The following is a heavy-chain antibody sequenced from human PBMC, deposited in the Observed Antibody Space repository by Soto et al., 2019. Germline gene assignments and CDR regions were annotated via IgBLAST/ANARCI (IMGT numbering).Heavy chain of an antibody. CDR1: GFTFSNTW. J-gene: IGHJ4*02. Sequence: PGGSLRLSCAASGFTFSNTWMSWVRQAPGKGLEWVANIKYDGSEKYYVDSVKGRFTISRDNAKDSLYLQMNSLRAEDTAVYYCASGRITIFGVVKGYWGQGTLVTVSS. V-gene: IGHV3-7*01. D-gene: IGHD3-3*01. CDR2: IKYDGSEK. CDR3: ASGRITIFGVVKGY.